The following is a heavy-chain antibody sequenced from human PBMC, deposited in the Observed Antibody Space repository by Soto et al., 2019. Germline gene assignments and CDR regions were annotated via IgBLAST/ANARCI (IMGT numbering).Heavy chain of an antibody. V-gene: IGHV3-23*01. CDR1: GFTFSSYA. D-gene: IGHD3-9*01. CDR2: ISGSGGST. J-gene: IGHJ4*02. Sequence: PGGSLRLSCAASGFTFSSYAMSWVRQAPGKGLEWVSAISGSGGSTYYADSVKGRFTISRDNSKNTLYLQMNSLRAEDTAVYYCARIPHSTALYDILTGPFDYWGQGTLVTVSS. CDR3: ARIPHSTALYDILTGPFDY.